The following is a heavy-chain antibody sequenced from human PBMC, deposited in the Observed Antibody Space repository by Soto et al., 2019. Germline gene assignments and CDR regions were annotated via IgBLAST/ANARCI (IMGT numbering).Heavy chain of an antibody. CDR3: TTDIERRDGGFDL. CDR2: IRSKTNGGTK. J-gene: IGHJ3*01. V-gene: IGHV3-15*01. CDR1: GFTLSNAW. D-gene: IGHD4-17*01. Sequence: EVQLVESGGGLVNHGGSLRLSCAASGFTLSNAWMSWVRQAPGKGLEWVGRIRSKTNGGTKDYTAPVKGRFTISRDDSENTIVLQRSSLKIEDTAVYYCTTDIERRDGGFDLWGQGTMVTVSS.